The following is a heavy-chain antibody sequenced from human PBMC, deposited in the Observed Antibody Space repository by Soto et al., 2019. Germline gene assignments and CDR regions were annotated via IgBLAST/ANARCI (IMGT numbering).Heavy chain of an antibody. CDR2: IIPLFGTP. D-gene: IGHD3-10*01. CDR3: ARGDLYYYGSGSYYSWFDP. CDR1: PGTFSTYA. Sequence: QVQLVQSGSEVKKPGSSVKVSCKASPGTFSTYAVSWVRQAPGQGLEWMGGIIPLFGTPNYAQKFQGGVTITADESTRTVYMELSSLTSEDTAVYYCARGDLYYYGSGSYYSWFDPWGQGTLVSVSS. J-gene: IGHJ5*02. V-gene: IGHV1-69*01.